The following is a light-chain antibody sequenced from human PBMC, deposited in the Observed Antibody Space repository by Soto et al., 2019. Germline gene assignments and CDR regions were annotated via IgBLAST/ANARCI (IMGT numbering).Light chain of an antibody. CDR3: QQYNKWPLIT. J-gene: IGKJ5*01. CDR2: GAS. Sequence: IVLTQSPGILSLSPVERATLSCRASQSVSSSYLAWYQQKPGQAPRLLIYGASSRATGIPDRFSGSGSGTEFTLTISSLQPEDFAIYYCQQYNKWPLITFGQGTRLEIK. CDR1: QSVSSSY. V-gene: IGKV3-20*01.